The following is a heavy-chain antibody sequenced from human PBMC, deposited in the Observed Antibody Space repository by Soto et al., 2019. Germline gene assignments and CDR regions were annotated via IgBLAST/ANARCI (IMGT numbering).Heavy chain of an antibody. Sequence: EVELLESGGGLVQPGGSLRLSCAASGFTFSNYAMSWVRQAPGKGLEWVSVISDRGISTYYADSVKGRFDISRDNSKNTLYLQMNSLRAEDTAVYYGAKARPSGGYDYVEALDIWGQGTKVTVSS. D-gene: IGHD3-16*01. CDR1: GFTFSNYA. V-gene: IGHV3-23*01. J-gene: IGHJ3*02. CDR2: ISDRGIST. CDR3: AKARPSGGYDYVEALDI.